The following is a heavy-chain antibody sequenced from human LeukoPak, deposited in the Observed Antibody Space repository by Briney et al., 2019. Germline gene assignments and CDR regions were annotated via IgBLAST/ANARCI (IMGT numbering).Heavy chain of an antibody. D-gene: IGHD2-15*01. Sequence: GRSLRPSCAASGFTFSSYAMHWVRQAPGKGLVWVSRINSDGSSTSYADSVKGRFTISRDNAKNTLYLQMNSLRAEDTAVYYCARDGYCSGGSCRKHYYYGMDVWGQGTTVTVSS. CDR1: GFTFSSYA. J-gene: IGHJ6*02. CDR3: ARDGYCSGGSCRKHYYYGMDV. CDR2: INSDGSST. V-gene: IGHV3-74*01.